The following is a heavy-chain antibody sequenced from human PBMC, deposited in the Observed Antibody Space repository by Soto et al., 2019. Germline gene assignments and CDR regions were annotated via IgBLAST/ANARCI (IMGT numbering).Heavy chain of an antibody. Sequence: SETLSLTCAVSGGSISSGGYSWSWIRQPPGKGLEWIGYIYHSGSTYYNPSLKSRVTISVDRSKNQFSLKLSSVTAADTAVYYCARGITYYYDSSGYWFDPWGQGTLVTVS. J-gene: IGHJ5*02. CDR3: ARGITYYYDSSGYWFDP. D-gene: IGHD3-22*01. CDR1: GGSISSGGYS. CDR2: IYHSGST. V-gene: IGHV4-30-2*01.